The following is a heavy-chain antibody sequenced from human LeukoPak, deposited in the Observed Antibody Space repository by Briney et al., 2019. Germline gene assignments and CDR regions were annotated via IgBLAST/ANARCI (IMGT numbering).Heavy chain of an antibody. D-gene: IGHD1-26*01. CDR3: AAGRSRSLDY. J-gene: IGHJ4*02. V-gene: IGHV5-51*01. Sequence: GESLKISCKVSGYSFASYWIGWLRQMPGKGLEWMGIIYPGDSDTRYSPSFQGQVTISADKSISTAYLQWSSLKASDTAMYYCAAGRSRSLDYWGQGALVIVSS. CDR1: GYSFASYW. CDR2: IYPGDSDT.